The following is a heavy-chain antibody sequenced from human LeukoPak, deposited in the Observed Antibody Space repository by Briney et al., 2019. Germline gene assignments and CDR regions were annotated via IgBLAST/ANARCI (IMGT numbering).Heavy chain of an antibody. CDR1: GGSFSGYY. J-gene: IGHJ5*02. CDR2: INHSGST. D-gene: IGHD2-2*01. CDR3: ARGPIVVVAAAMPSGFDP. Sequence: SGTLSLTCAVYGGSFSGYYWSWIRQPPGKGLEWVGEINHSGSTNYNPSLKSRVTLSVDTSKNPSSLKLRSVTAADTAVYYCARGPIVVVAAAMPSGFDPWGQGTLVTVSS. V-gene: IGHV4-34*01.